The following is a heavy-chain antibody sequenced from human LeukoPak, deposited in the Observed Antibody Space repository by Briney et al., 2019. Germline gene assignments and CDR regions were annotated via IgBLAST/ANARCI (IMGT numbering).Heavy chain of an antibody. V-gene: IGHV1-2*02. CDR1: GYTFTDNY. Sequence: ASVKVSCKASGYTFTDNYIHWLRQAPGQGLEWMGWLNPDSAGTSYARKFQGRVSMTRDTSISTAYMELSRLRSDDTAVYYCARDMRYFDWLREYYFDYWGQGTLVTVSS. CDR2: LNPDSAGT. J-gene: IGHJ4*02. D-gene: IGHD3-9*01. CDR3: ARDMRYFDWLREYYFDY.